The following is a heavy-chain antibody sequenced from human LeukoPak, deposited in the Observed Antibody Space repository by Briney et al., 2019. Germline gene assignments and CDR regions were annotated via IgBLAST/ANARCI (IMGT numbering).Heavy chain of an antibody. V-gene: IGHV3-53*05. CDR3: ARGLYYGSGIQAYYMDV. D-gene: IGHD3-10*01. CDR2: IYSAGTS. CDR1: GFSVSAIY. Sequence: GGSLRLSCTVSGFSVSAIYLSWVRQVPGKGLQWVSGIYSAGTSFHAESLEGRFTVSRDFSKNILYLQMNSLRSEDTAVYYCARGLYYGSGIQAYYMDVWGKGTTVTISS. J-gene: IGHJ6*03.